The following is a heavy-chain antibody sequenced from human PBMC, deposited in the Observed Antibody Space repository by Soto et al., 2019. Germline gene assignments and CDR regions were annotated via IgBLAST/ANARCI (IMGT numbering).Heavy chain of an antibody. CDR1: GGSISSYY. J-gene: IGHJ5*02. Sequence: SETLSLTCTVSGGSISSYYWSWIRQPPGKGLEWIGYIYYSGSTNYNPSLKSRVTISVDTSKNQFSLKLSSVTAADTAVYYCANQVLYRKGFDPWGQGTLVPVSS. CDR3: ANQVLYRKGFDP. D-gene: IGHD3-10*01. CDR2: IYYSGST. V-gene: IGHV4-59*01.